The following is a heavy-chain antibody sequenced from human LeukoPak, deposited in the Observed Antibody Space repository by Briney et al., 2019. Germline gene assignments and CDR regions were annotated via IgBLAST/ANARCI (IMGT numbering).Heavy chain of an antibody. CDR1: GFTFSSYS. V-gene: IGHV3-21*01. Sequence: GGSLRLSCAASGFTFSSYSMNWVRQAPGKGLEWVSSISSSSSYIYYADSVKGRFTISRDNAKSSLYLQMNSLRAEDTAVYYCARGIGPYYDFWSGYYPLGDVWGQGTTVTVSS. CDR3: ARGIGPYYDFWSGYYPLGDV. CDR2: ISSSSSYI. J-gene: IGHJ6*02. D-gene: IGHD3-3*01.